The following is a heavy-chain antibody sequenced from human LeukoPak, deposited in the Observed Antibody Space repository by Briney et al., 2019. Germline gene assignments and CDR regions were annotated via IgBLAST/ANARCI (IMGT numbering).Heavy chain of an antibody. J-gene: IGHJ4*02. CDR1: GFTFGSYA. CDR3: AKTRAGNSSGRDPGWPMDY. D-gene: IGHD3-22*01. CDR2: ISGSGGIT. Sequence: GSPRLSCAASGFTFGSYAIYWVRQAPGKGPEWVSGISGSGGITYFADSVKGRFIISRDNSKNTVYLQINNLRAEDTALYYCAKTRAGNSSGRDPGWPMDYWGQGTLVTVSS. V-gene: IGHV3-23*01.